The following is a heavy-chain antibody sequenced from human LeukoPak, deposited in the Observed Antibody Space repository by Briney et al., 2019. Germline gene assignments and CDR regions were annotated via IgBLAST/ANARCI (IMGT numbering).Heavy chain of an antibody. CDR3: ARDSWDYYDSSGYLLGFDY. D-gene: IGHD3-22*01. J-gene: IGHJ4*02. CDR1: GYTFTGYY. V-gene: IGHV1-2*02. CDR2: INPNSGGT. Sequence: ASVKVSCKASGYTFTGYYMHWVRQAPGQGLEWMGWINPNSGGTNYAQKFQGRVTMTRDTSISTAYMELSRLRSDDTAVYYCARDSWDYYDSSGYLLGFDYWGQGTLVTVSS.